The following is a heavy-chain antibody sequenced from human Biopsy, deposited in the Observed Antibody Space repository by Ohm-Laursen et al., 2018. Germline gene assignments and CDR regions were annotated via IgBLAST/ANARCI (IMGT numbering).Heavy chain of an antibody. J-gene: IGHJ6*02. Sequence: SETLSLTCTLSGDSITRSYWSWIRQSPGKGLEWIGHVFDRGTTNYNPSLQSRVSISVDTSRNQVSLTLSSVTAADTDVYYCARDSGILNYGNFKYYHYYGMDVWGQGTKVTVSS. D-gene: IGHD4-11*01. CDR2: VFDRGTT. V-gene: IGHV4-59*01. CDR3: ARDSGILNYGNFKYYHYYGMDV. CDR1: GDSITRSY.